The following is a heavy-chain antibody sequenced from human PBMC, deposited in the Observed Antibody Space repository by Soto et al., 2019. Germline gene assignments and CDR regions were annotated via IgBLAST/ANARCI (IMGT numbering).Heavy chain of an antibody. V-gene: IGHV3-30*19. Sequence: PGGSLRLSCAASGFTFSSYGMHWVRQAPGKGLEWVAVISYDGSNKYYADSVKGRFTISRDNPKNTLYLQMNSLRAEDTAVYYCARDQAVVVVAAIISYYYYGMDVWGQGTTVTVSS. CDR2: ISYDGSNK. D-gene: IGHD2-15*01. J-gene: IGHJ6*02. CDR1: GFTFSSYG. CDR3: ARDQAVVVVAAIISYYYYGMDV.